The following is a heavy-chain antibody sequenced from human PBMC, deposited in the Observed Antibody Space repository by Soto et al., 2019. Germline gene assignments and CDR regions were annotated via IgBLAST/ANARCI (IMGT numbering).Heavy chain of an antibody. CDR3: ARALAVADYFDY. CDR2: IIPIFGTA. D-gene: IGHD6-19*01. Sequence: SVKVSCKASGGTFSSYAISWVRQAPGQGLEWMGGIIPIFGTANYAQKFQGRVTITADESTSTAYMELSSLRSEDTAVYYCARALAVADYFDYWGQGTLGTVSS. V-gene: IGHV1-69*13. CDR1: GGTFSSYA. J-gene: IGHJ4*02.